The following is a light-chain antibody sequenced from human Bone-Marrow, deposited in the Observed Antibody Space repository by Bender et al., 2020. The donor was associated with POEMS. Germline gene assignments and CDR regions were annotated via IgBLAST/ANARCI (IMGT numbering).Light chain of an antibody. CDR1: SSNIGAHA. CDR2: SSH. CDR3: AVWDDSLNGWV. J-gene: IGLJ3*02. V-gene: IGLV1-44*01. Sequence: VLTQPPSASGTPGQRVTISCSGGSSNIGAHAVNWYQHLPGTDPKLLIYSSHRRPSEVPDRFSGSRSGTSASLAISGLQSEDEADYYCAVWDDSLNGWVFGGGTKLTVL.